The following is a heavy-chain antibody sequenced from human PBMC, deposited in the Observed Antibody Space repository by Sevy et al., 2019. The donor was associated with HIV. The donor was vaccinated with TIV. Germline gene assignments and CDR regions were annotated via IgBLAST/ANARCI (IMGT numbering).Heavy chain of an antibody. V-gene: IGHV1-2*06. CDR3: AVLATISSFDY. Sequence: ASVKVSCKASGSTFAVYYLHWVRQAPGQGLEWMGRINPNTGVTNYAQKFQGRVTRTRDTSITTAYMELHRLGSDDTAVYYCAVLATISSFDYWGQGSLVTVSS. J-gene: IGHJ4*02. CDR1: GSTFAVYY. D-gene: IGHD5-12*01. CDR2: INPNTGVT.